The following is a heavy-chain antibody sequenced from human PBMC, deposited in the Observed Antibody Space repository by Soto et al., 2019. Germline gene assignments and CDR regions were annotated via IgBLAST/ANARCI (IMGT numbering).Heavy chain of an antibody. CDR1: GGSISSGDYY. J-gene: IGHJ4*02. V-gene: IGHV4-30-4*01. Sequence: SETLSLTCTVSGGSISSGDYYWSWIRQPPGKGLEWIGYIYYSGSTYYNPSLKSRVTISVDTPKNQFSLKLSSVTAADTAVYYCARAPYGDDSYFDYWGQGTLVTVSS. CDR3: ARAPYGDDSYFDY. D-gene: IGHD4-17*01. CDR2: IYYSGST.